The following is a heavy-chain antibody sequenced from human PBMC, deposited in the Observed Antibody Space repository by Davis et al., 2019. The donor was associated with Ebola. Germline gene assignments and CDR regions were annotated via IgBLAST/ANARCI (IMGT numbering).Heavy chain of an antibody. J-gene: IGHJ4*02. V-gene: IGHV3-48*02. CDR2: ISSTGSVI. CDR1: GFTFSSYS. Sequence: GESLKISCEVSGFTFSSYSMNWVRQAPGKGLEWLSYISSTGSVIFQADSVRGRFTISRDNAKNSLYLQMDSLGDDDSAVYYCARMRNFDYWGQGTLVTVSS. CDR3: ARMRNFDY.